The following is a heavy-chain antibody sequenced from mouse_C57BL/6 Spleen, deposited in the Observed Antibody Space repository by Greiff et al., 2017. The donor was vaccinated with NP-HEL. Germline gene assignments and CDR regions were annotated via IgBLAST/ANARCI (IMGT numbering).Heavy chain of an antibody. CDR2: ISSGGDYI. V-gene: IGHV5-9-1*02. CDR3: TREGGNYRGFAY. J-gene: IGHJ3*01. Sequence: EVKLMESGEGLVKPGGSLKLSCAASGFTFSSYAMSWVRQTPEKRLEWVAYISSGGDYIYYADTVKGRFTLSRDNTRNTLYLQMSSLKSEDTAMYYCTREGGNYRGFAYWGQGTLVTVSA. D-gene: IGHD2-1*01. CDR1: GFTFSSYA.